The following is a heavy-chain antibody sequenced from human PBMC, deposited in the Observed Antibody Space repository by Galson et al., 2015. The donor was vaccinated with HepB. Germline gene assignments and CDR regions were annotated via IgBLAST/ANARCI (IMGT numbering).Heavy chain of an antibody. CDR2: ISAYNGNT. Sequence: SVKVSCKASGYTFTSYGISWVRQAPGQGLEWMGWISAYNGNTNYAQKFQGRVTMTTDTSTSTAYMELRSLRSDDTAVYYCARRWFGDTTFDYWGQGTLVTVSP. V-gene: IGHV1-18*01. CDR1: GYTFTSYG. J-gene: IGHJ4*02. CDR3: ARRWFGDTTFDY. D-gene: IGHD3-10*01.